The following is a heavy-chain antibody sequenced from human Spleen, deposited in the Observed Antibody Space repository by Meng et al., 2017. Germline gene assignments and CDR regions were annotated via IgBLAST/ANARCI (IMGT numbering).Heavy chain of an antibody. J-gene: IGHJ4*02. D-gene: IGHD3-22*01. CDR2: ISYDGSNK. CDR3: ARDAGYYYDSSGQTPFDY. CDR1: GFTFSSYA. V-gene: IGHV3-30*04. Sequence: GGSLRLSCAASGFTFSSYAMHWVRQAPGKGLEWVAVISYDGSNKYYADSVKGRFTISRDNSKNTLYLQMNSLRAEGTAMYYCARDAGYYYDSSGQTPFDYWGQGTLVTVSS.